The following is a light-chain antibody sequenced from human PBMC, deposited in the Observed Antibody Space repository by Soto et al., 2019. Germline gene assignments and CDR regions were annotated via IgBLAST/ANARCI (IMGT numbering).Light chain of an antibody. CDR3: QQYNTYE. V-gene: IGKV1-5*01. J-gene: IGKJ1*01. CDR1: QSIASW. Sequence: IQLTQSPSSLSASVGDRVTITCRASQSIASWLAWYQQKPGRAPELLIYDASTLKSGVPTRFSGSGSVTEFTLTISDLQPDDFATYYCQQYNTYEFGQGTKV. CDR2: DAS.